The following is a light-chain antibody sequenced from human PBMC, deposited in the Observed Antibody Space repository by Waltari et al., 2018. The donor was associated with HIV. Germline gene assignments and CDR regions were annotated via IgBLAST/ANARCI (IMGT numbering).Light chain of an antibody. CDR3: QQTYNVPWT. V-gene: IGKV1-39*01. CDR1: QGISTF. J-gene: IGKJ1*01. Sequence: IQVTQSPTSLSAYVGQTIIISCRTSQGISTFLNWYQKKGDKTPKLLIFVSSNLHSGVPARFIGRGSGTEFTLVIRSLQPEDFASYFCQQTYNVPWTFGQGTNIEI. CDR2: VSS.